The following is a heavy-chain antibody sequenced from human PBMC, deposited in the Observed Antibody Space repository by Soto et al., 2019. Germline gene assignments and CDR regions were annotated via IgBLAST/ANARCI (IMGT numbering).Heavy chain of an antibody. CDR3: AREGGSWYRIDY. J-gene: IGHJ4*02. CDR2: ISSSSSYI. D-gene: IGHD2-15*01. Sequence: GGSLRLSCAASGFTFSSYSMNWVRQAPGKGLEWVSSISSSSSYIYYADSVKGRFTISRDNAKNSLYLQMNSLRAEDTAVYYCAREGGSWYRIDYWGQGTLVTVSS. V-gene: IGHV3-21*01. CDR1: GFTFSSYS.